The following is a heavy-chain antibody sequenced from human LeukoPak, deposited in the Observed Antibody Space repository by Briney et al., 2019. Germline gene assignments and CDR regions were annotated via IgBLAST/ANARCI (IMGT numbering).Heavy chain of an antibody. Sequence: PSETLSLTCTVSGGSISSYYWSWIRQPPGKGLEWIGYIYYSGSTNYNPSLKSRVTISVDTSKNQFSLKLSSVTAADTAVYYCASGQKAEWSPYYFDYWGQGTLVTVSS. V-gene: IGHV4-59*08. J-gene: IGHJ4*02. CDR3: ASGQKAEWSPYYFDY. D-gene: IGHD2-8*01. CDR2: IYYSGST. CDR1: GGSISSYY.